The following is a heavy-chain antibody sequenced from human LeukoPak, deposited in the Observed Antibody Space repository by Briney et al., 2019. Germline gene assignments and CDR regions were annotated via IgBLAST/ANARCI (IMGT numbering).Heavy chain of an antibody. CDR3: ARCGAAVTTHFSH. Sequence: ASVKVSCKASGYSFSIYGITWARHGPGQGLEYLGWISASDGTINYAQKVQDRVTMTTDTSTTTAYLELRSLRSEDTAVYYCARCGAAVTTHFSHWGQGTPVTVSS. V-gene: IGHV1-18*01. CDR2: ISASDGTI. J-gene: IGHJ4*02. D-gene: IGHD4-17*01. CDR1: GYSFSIYG.